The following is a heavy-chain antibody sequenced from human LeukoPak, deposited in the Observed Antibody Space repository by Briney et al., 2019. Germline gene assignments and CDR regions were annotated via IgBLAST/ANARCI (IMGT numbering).Heavy chain of an antibody. J-gene: IGHJ4*02. Sequence: GGSLRLSCAASGFTFSNAWINWVRQAPGKGLEWVGRIKSKIYGGTTDYAAPVKGRFIISRDDSKNMLYLQMNSLKTEDTAVYYCTTDASTSRVNEYWGQGTLVTVSS. CDR2: IKSKIYGGTT. D-gene: IGHD2-2*01. CDR1: GFTFSNAW. CDR3: TTDASTSRVNEY. V-gene: IGHV3-15*07.